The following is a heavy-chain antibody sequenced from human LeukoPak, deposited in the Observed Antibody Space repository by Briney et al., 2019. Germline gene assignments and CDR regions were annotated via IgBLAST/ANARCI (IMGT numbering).Heavy chain of an antibody. J-gene: IGHJ4*02. CDR3: ARGGGPTVTTQSSIDY. V-gene: IGHV3-21*01. CDR1: GLTFSIYS. D-gene: IGHD4-17*01. Sequence: GGSLRLSCAASGLTFSIYSISWVRQAPGEGLEWVSSISASSSYISYADSVKGRFTISRDNANNSLYLQMNSLRAGDPAVYYCARGGGPTVTTQSSIDYWGQGTLVTVSP. CDR2: ISASSSYI.